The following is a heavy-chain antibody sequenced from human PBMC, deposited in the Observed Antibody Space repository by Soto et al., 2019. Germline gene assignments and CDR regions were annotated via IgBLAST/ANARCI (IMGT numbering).Heavy chain of an antibody. D-gene: IGHD3-10*01. CDR3: ARGRYGEY. J-gene: IGHJ4*02. V-gene: IGHV1-18*01. Sequence: QVHLVQSGAEVKKPGASVKVSCKASGYTFTSYGITWVRQAPGQGLEWMGWISAHNGNTDYAQQLQGRVIVTRDTSPSTAYMELRSLRSDDTAVYYYARGRYGEYWGQGALVTVSS. CDR2: ISAHNGNT. CDR1: GYTFTSYG.